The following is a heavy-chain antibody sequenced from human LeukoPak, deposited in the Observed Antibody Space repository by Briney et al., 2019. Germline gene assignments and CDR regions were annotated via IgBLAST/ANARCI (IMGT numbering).Heavy chain of an antibody. CDR3: ARSPLAYCSSTSCPDRVYYYYYYMDV. Sequence: SVKVSCKASGGTFSSYTISWVRQAPGQGLEWRGRIIPILGIANYAQKFQGRVTITADESTSTAYMELSSLRSEDTAVYYCARSPLAYCSSTSCPDRVYYYYYYMDVWSKGTTVTVSS. V-gene: IGHV1-69*02. J-gene: IGHJ6*03. D-gene: IGHD2-2*01. CDR1: GGTFSSYT. CDR2: IIPILGIA.